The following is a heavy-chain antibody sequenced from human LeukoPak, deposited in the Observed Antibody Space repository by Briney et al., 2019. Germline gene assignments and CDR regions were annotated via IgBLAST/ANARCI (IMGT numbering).Heavy chain of an antibody. V-gene: IGHV3-53*05. Sequence: PGGSLRLSCAASGFTVSSNYMSWVRQAPGKGLEWVSVIYSGGSTYYADSVKGRFTISRDNSKNTLYLQMNSLRAEDTALYYCAKEGGSYGSYYYYMDVWGKGTTVTISS. CDR1: GFTVSSNY. J-gene: IGHJ6*03. D-gene: IGHD1-26*01. CDR3: AKEGGSYGSYYYYMDV. CDR2: IYSGGST.